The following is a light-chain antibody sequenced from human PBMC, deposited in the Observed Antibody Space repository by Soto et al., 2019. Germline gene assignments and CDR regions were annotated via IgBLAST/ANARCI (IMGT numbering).Light chain of an antibody. CDR2: AAS. CDR3: QQLNSYPYT. Sequence: DIQLTQSPSFLSASVGDRVTITCRASQGISSYLAWYQQKVGKAPKLLIYAASTLQSGVPPRFSGSGSGTEFTLTISSMQPEDFATYYCQQLNSYPYTFGQGNKLEIK. J-gene: IGKJ2*01. CDR1: QGISSY. V-gene: IGKV1-9*01.